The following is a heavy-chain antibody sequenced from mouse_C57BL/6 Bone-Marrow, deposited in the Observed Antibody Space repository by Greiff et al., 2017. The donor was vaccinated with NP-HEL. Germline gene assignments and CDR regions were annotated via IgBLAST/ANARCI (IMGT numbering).Heavy chain of an antibody. CDR2: IRNKANGYTT. CDR3: ARYKGYYGSIYYAMDY. Sequence: EVQGVESGGGLVQPGGSLSLSCAASGFTFTDYYMSWVRQPPGKALEWLGFIRNKANGYTTEYSASVKGRFTISRDNSQSILYLQMNALRAEDSATYYCARYKGYYGSIYYAMDYWGQGTSVTVSS. J-gene: IGHJ4*01. V-gene: IGHV7-3*01. D-gene: IGHD1-1*01. CDR1: GFTFTDYY.